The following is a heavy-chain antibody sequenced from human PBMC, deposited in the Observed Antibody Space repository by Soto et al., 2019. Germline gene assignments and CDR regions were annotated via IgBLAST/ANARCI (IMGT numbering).Heavy chain of an antibody. J-gene: IGHJ5*02. CDR3: ARQETTIFGLVIRNFFDP. Sequence: PSEPLYLTCSVLGGSISSSSYYWGWIRQPPGKGLQGIGSIYYSASTYYNPALKMRVTITVYTSKNQFSLKLSTGTAADTALYYCARQETTIFGLVIRNFFDPWGQGTLVTVSS. V-gene: IGHV4-39*01. CDR1: GGSISSSSYY. D-gene: IGHD3-3*01. CDR2: IYYSAST.